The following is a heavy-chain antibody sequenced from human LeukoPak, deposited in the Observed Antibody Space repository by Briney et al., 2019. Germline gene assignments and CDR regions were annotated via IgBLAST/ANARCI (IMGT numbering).Heavy chain of an antibody. CDR2: ITSSGSII. CDR3: ARRDYFDY. J-gene: IGHJ4*02. V-gene: IGHV3-11*04. Sequence: PGGSLRLSCAASGFTFNEYYMSWIRQAPGKGLEWVSYITSSGSIIYHADSVKGRFTISRDNAKNSLYLQMNSLRAEDTAVYYCARRDYFDYWGQGTLVTVSS. CDR1: GFTFNEYY.